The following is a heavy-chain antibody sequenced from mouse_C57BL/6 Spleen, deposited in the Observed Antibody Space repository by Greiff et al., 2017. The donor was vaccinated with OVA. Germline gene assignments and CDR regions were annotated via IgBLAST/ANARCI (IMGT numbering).Heavy chain of an antibody. J-gene: IGHJ1*03. D-gene: IGHD1-1*01. Sequence: EVQLVESGPGMVKPSQSLSLTCTVTGYSITSGYDWHWIRHFPGNKLEWMGYISYSGSTNYNPSLKSRISITHDTSKNHFFLKLNSVTTEDTATYYCARNQATVVPYFDVWGTGTTVTVSS. V-gene: IGHV3-1*01. CDR3: ARNQATVVPYFDV. CDR1: GYSITSGYD. CDR2: ISYSGST.